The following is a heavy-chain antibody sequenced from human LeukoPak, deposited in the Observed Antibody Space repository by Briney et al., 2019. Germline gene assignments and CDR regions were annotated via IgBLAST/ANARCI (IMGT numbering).Heavy chain of an antibody. CDR2: IGGSGADT. D-gene: IGHD6-6*01. J-gene: IGHJ5*02. CDR1: GFTFSDCY. Sequence: TGGSLRLSCAASGFTFSDCYMSWFRQAPGKGLEWLPYIGGSGADTNYADSVKGRFTTSRDNAKSSLYLQMNSLRAEDTAVYYCAKTLVASPGNTGGPWGQGTLVTVSS. CDR3: AKTLVASPGNTGGP. V-gene: IGHV3-11*03.